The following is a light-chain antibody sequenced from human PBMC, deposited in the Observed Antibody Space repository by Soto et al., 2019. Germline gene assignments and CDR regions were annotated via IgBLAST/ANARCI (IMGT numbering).Light chain of an antibody. CDR1: QTISSW. CDR2: KAS. V-gene: IGKV1-5*03. CDR3: QNYNNYLLN. J-gene: IGKJ4*01. Sequence: DSQITQSPSTLSASVGDRVIITCRASQTISSWLAWYQQKPGKAPKLLIYKASSLESGVPSRFSGSGSGTEFTLTISSLQPDDFATYYCQNYNNYLLNFGGGTKVDIK.